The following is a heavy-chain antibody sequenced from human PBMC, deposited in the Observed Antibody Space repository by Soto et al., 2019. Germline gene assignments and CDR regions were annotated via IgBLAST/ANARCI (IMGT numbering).Heavy chain of an antibody. CDR3: AILPGHYDILTGSHY. D-gene: IGHD3-9*01. CDR2: ISGSGGST. V-gene: IGHV3-23*01. Sequence: PGGSLRLSCAASGFTFSSYAMSWVRQAPGKGLEWVSAISGSGGSTYYADSVKGRFTISRDNSKNTLYLQMNSLRAEDTAVYYCAILPGHYDILTGSHYWGQGTLVTVSS. CDR1: GFTFSSYA. J-gene: IGHJ4*02.